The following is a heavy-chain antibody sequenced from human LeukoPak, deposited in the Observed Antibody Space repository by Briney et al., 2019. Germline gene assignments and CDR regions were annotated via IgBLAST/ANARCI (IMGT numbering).Heavy chain of an antibody. CDR1: GFTFSSHT. CDR3: TRDLDYDFWSGSFDY. CDR2: ISYDGSNK. Sequence: GGSLRLSCAASGFTFSSHTMHWVRQAPGKGLEWVAVISYDGSNKYYADSVKGRFTISRDNSKNTLYLQMNSLRAEDTAVYYCTRDLDYDFWSGSFDYWGQGTLVTVSS. V-gene: IGHV3-30*04. D-gene: IGHD3-3*01. J-gene: IGHJ4*02.